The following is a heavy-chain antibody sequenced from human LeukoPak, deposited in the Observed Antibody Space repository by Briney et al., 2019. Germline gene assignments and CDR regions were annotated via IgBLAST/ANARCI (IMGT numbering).Heavy chain of an antibody. Sequence: GGSLRLSCAASGFIFSTYWMTWVRQAPGKGLEWVANIRQDGSEKYYVASVEGRFTISRDNAKNSLFLQMNSLRVEDTAVYYCAHTVWSGNYFDYWGQGTLVTVSS. D-gene: IGHD3-3*01. CDR2: IRQDGSEK. V-gene: IGHV3-7*02. CDR3: AHTVWSGNYFDY. J-gene: IGHJ4*02. CDR1: GFIFSTYW.